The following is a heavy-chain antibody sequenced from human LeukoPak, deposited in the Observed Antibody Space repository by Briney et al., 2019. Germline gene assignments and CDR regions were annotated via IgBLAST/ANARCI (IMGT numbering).Heavy chain of an antibody. D-gene: IGHD3-22*01. Sequence: ASVKVSCKASGYTFTSYDINWVRQATGQGLEWMGWMNTNSGNTDYAQEFQGRVTITRNTSISTAYMDLSSLRSEDTAVYYCARESYYYDSSGYPRWFDPWGQGTLVTVSS. CDR3: ARESYYYDSSGYPRWFDP. J-gene: IGHJ5*02. CDR1: GYTFTSYD. CDR2: MNTNSGNT. V-gene: IGHV1-8*03.